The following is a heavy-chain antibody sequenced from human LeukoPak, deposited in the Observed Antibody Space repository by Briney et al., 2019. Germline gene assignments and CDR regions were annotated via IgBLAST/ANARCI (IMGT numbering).Heavy chain of an antibody. Sequence: PSETLSLTCAVYGGSFSGYYWSWIRQPPGKGLEWIGEINHSGSTNYNPSLKSRVTMSVDTSKNQFSLKLSSVTAADTAVYYCARVAPYCGSCYDYWGQGTLVTVSS. J-gene: IGHJ4*02. CDR3: ARVAPYCGSCYDY. CDR2: INHSGST. V-gene: IGHV4-34*01. CDR1: GGSFSGYY. D-gene: IGHD2-15*01.